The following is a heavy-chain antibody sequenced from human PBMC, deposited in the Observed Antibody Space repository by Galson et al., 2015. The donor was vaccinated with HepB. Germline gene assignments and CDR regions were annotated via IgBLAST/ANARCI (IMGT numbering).Heavy chain of an antibody. V-gene: IGHV1-46*01. CDR2: INPSGGST. CDR3: ARERTSNWGFDY. CDR1: GYTFTTYY. D-gene: IGHD7-27*01. Sequence: SVKVSCKASGYTFTTYYIHWVRQAPGQGLEWMGMINPSGGSTTYAQQFQDRVTMTRDTSTSTVYMELNSLRSEDTAVYFCARERTSNWGFDYWGQGTLVTVSS. J-gene: IGHJ4*02.